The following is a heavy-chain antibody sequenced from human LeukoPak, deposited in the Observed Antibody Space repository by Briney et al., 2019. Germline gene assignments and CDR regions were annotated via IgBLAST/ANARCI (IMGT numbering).Heavy chain of an antibody. D-gene: IGHD6-19*01. V-gene: IGHV4-59*12. CDR1: GGSISSYY. J-gene: IGHJ4*02. CDR3: ARGQGWFRAYFDY. CDR2: IYYSGST. Sequence: SETLSLTCTVSGGSISSYYWSWIRQPPGKGLEWIGYIYYSGSTYYNPSLRSRVTISVDTSKNQFSLKLSSVTAADTAVYYCARGQGWFRAYFDYWGQGTLVTVSS.